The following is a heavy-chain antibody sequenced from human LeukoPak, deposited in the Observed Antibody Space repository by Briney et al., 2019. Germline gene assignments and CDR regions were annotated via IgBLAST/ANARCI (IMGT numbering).Heavy chain of an antibody. Sequence: ASVRVSCKSSGYTFTGYYMHWVRQAPGQGLEWMGIINPKDGATDFAQRFQGRVTMTTDTSTSTVYMELSSLRSEDTAVYYCARDHSNEMCGGDCFASWFDPWGQGTLVTVSS. V-gene: IGHV1-46*01. D-gene: IGHD2-21*02. CDR2: INPKDGAT. CDR3: ARDHSNEMCGGDCFASWFDP. J-gene: IGHJ5*02. CDR1: GYTFTGYY.